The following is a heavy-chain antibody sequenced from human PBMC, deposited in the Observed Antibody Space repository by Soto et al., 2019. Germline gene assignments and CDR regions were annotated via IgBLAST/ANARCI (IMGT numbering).Heavy chain of an antibody. CDR2: IYYTGST. V-gene: IGHV4-59*01. D-gene: IGHD2-15*01. Sequence: KSSETLSLTCTVSGGSISGYYWSWIRQHPGKGLEWIGYIYYTGSTYYNPSLKSRGTISLDTSRNQFSLKLTSFTAADTAVYYCARVVGKNSFDPWGQGTLGTVS. CDR1: GGSISGYY. J-gene: IGHJ5*02. CDR3: ARVVGKNSFDP.